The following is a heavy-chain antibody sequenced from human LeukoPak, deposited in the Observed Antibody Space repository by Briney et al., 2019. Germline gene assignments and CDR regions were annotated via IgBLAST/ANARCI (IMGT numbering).Heavy chain of an antibody. CDR1: GFTFNSYW. V-gene: IGHV3-74*01. CDR2: IDEDGKTI. J-gene: IGHJ4*02. CDR3: VSDLCGGDDE. Sequence: KTWGSLRLSCAASGFTFNSYWMQWVRQAPGKGLVWVSRIDEDGKTIDYADSVKGRFTISRDNAKDTLYLQMSSLRDEDTAVYYCVSDLCGGDDEWGRGTLVTVSS. D-gene: IGHD2-21*02.